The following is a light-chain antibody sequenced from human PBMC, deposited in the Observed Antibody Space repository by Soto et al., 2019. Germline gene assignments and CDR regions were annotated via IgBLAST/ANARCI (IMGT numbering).Light chain of an antibody. J-gene: IGKJ2*01. CDR2: SAS. CDR1: QSVSSS. V-gene: IGKV3-15*01. Sequence: EVVMTQSPATLSVFPGERVTLSCRASQSVSSSLVWYQQKPGQAPRLLIYSASTRATGIPARFSGSGSGTEFTLTISSLESEDFAVYYCQQYINGYTFGQGTKLETK. CDR3: QQYINGYT.